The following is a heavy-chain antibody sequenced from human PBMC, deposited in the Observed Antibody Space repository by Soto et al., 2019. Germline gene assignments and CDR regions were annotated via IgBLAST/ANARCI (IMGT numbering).Heavy chain of an antibody. J-gene: IGHJ4*02. CDR1: GFTFSNYG. Sequence: QVQLVESGGGVVQGGRSLRLSCAASGFTFSNYGMQWVRQAPGKGLEWVAGIWYDGNNKYYADSVTGRFTISRDNSKNTLYLQMNSMRAEDTAVYYCARWGIAAGDYWGQGPLVTVSS. CDR3: ARWGIAAGDY. CDR2: IWYDGNNK. V-gene: IGHV3-33*01. D-gene: IGHD6-13*01.